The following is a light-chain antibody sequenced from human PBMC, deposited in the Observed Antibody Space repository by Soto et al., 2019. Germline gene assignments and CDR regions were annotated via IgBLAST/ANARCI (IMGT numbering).Light chain of an antibody. J-gene: IGKJ3*01. CDR3: QQYGSSPPRVT. Sequence: EIVLTQSPATLSLSPGERATLSCRASQSVSSSYLAWYQQKPGQAPRLLIYGASSRATGIPDRFSGSGSGTDFTLTISRLEPEDFAVYYCQQYGSSPPRVTFGPGTKVDIK. CDR1: QSVSSSY. CDR2: GAS. V-gene: IGKV3-20*01.